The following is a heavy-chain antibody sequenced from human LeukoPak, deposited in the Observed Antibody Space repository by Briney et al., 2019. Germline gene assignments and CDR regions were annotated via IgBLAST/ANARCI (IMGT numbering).Heavy chain of an antibody. CDR2: IYHSGST. Sequence: ASETLSLTCTVSGYSVSSDYYWGWIRQPPGKGLEWIGNIYHSGSTYYNPSLKSRVTISVDTSKNQFSLKLSSVTAADTAVYYCARGYGSGSLGRFRNWFDPWGQGTLVTVSS. CDR3: ARGYGSGSLGRFRNWFDP. V-gene: IGHV4-38-2*02. D-gene: IGHD3-10*01. J-gene: IGHJ5*02. CDR1: GYSVSSDYY.